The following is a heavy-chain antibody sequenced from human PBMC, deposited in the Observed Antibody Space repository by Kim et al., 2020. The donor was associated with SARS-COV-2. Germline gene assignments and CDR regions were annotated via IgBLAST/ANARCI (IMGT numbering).Heavy chain of an antibody. V-gene: IGHV1-18*01. J-gene: IGHJ4*02. Sequence: NGNTNHAQKLQGRVTMTTDTSTSTAYMELRSLRSDDTAVYYCARGSGYDMWGQGTLVTVSS. CDR2: NGNT. CDR3: ARGSGYDM. D-gene: IGHD5-12*01.